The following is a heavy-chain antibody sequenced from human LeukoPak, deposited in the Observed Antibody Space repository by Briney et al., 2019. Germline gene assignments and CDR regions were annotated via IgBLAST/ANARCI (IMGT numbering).Heavy chain of an antibody. J-gene: IGHJ4*02. Sequence: PGGSLRLSCAASGFTFSSYGMHWVRQAPGKGLEWVAVIWYDGSNKYYADSVKGRFTISRDNSKNTLYLQMNSLRAEDTAVYYCAITSASDTALDYWGQGTLVTVSS. D-gene: IGHD5-18*01. CDR3: AITSASDTALDY. V-gene: IGHV3-33*01. CDR1: GFTFSSYG. CDR2: IWYDGSNK.